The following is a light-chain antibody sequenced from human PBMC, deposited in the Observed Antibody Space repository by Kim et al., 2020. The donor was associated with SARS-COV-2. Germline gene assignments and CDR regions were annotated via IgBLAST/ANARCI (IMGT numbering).Light chain of an antibody. CDR3: QSCAGSEDRPV. Sequence: APGDTARIGWGGDNFEAKSVHWYQQRPGLAPVLVVYFYDDRPSGIPDRFSGSNSGNTATLTIASVEAGDEADYFCQSCAGSEDRPVFGGGTQLTVL. CDR2: FYD. V-gene: IGLV3-21*02. J-gene: IGLJ3*02. CDR1: NFEAKS.